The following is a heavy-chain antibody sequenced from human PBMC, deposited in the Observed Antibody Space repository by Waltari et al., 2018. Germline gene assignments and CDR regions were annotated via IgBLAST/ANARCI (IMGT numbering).Heavy chain of an antibody. CDR2: IIPILGIA. CDR3: ARELIQLSGGDPAPL. Sequence: QVQLVQSGAEVKKPGSSVKVSCKASGGTFSSYTISWVRQAPGQGLEWMGRIIPILGIANYAQKFQGRVTITADKSTSTAYMELSSLRSEDTAVYYCARELIQLSGGDPAPLWGQGTLVTVSS. V-gene: IGHV1-69*08. D-gene: IGHD5-18*01. J-gene: IGHJ4*02. CDR1: GGTFSSYT.